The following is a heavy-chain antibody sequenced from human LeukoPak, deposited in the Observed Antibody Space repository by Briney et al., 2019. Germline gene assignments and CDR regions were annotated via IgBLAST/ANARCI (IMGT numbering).Heavy chain of an antibody. CDR3: AKVRYFDNYYFDY. D-gene: IGHD3-9*01. V-gene: IGHV3-30*18. J-gene: IGHJ4*02. CDR2: ISYDGSNK. CDR1: GFTFSSYG. Sequence: GRSLRLSCAASGFTFSSYGMHWVRQAPGKGLEWVAVISYDGSNKYYADSVKGRFTISRDNSKNTLYLQMNSLRAEDTAVYYCAKVRYFDNYYFDYWDQGTLVTVSS.